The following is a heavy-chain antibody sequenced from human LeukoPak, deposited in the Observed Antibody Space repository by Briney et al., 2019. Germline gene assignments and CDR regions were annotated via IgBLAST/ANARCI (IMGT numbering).Heavy chain of an antibody. CDR1: GYTFTSYG. CDR2: ISAYNGNT. CDR3: ARTGYCSSTNCFVGYNWFDP. V-gene: IGHV1-18*01. J-gene: IGHJ5*02. D-gene: IGHD2-2*01. Sequence: ASVKVSCKASGYTFTSYGISWVRQAPGQGLEWMGWISAYNGNTNYAQKLQGRVTMTTDTSTSTAYMELRSLRSDDTAVYYCARTGYCSSTNCFVGYNWFDPWGQGTLVTVSS.